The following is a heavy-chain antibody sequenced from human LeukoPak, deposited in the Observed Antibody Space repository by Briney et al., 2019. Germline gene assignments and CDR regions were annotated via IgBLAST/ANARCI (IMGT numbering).Heavy chain of an antibody. V-gene: IGHV3-30*02. CDR2: IRYDGSNE. Sequence: GGSLRLSCAASGFTFSNFGMHWVRQAPGKGLEWVAFIRYDGSNEYYADSVKGRFTISRDNAKNSLYLQMNSLRAEDTAVYYCARAGSYYYGSGSYSFDYWGQGTLVTVSS. J-gene: IGHJ4*02. D-gene: IGHD3-10*01. CDR1: GFTFSNFG. CDR3: ARAGSYYYGSGSYSFDY.